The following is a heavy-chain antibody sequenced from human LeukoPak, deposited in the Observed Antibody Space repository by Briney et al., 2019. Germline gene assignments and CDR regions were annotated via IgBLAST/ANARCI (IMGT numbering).Heavy chain of an antibody. CDR1: GGSISSYY. Sequence: SETLSLTCTVSGGSISSYYWSWIRQPPGKGLEWIGYISYSGSTNYNPSLRSRVTISVDTSKNQFSLKLSSVTAADTAVYYCARYVWGSYPTFEDYWGQGTLVTVSS. V-gene: IGHV4-59*01. CDR3: ARYVWGSYPTFEDY. D-gene: IGHD3-16*02. CDR2: ISYSGST. J-gene: IGHJ4*02.